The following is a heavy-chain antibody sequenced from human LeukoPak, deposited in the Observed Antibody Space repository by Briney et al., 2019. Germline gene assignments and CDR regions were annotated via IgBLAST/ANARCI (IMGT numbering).Heavy chain of an antibody. J-gene: IGHJ4*02. D-gene: IGHD6-13*01. CDR3: TTWYSSSWYTRLDY. V-gene: IGHV3-15*01. Sequence: PGGSLRLSCAASGFTFSNAWMSWVRQAPGKGLERVGRIKSKTDDGTTDYAAPVKGRFTISRDDSKNTLYLQMNSLKTEDTAVYYCTTWYSSSWYTRLDYWGQGTLVTVSS. CDR2: IKSKTDDGTT. CDR1: GFTFSNAW.